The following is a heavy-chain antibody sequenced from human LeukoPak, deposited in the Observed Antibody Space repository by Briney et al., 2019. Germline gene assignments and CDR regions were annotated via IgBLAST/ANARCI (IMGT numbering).Heavy chain of an antibody. CDR1: GGSSSGSY. CDR2: FNLSGTP. J-gene: IGHJ4*02. V-gene: IGHV4-34*01. D-gene: IGHD4-17*01. CDR3: ARGRDYASYGDYSVGPKGGYYFDY. Sequence: SPKTLSPTCVANGGSSSGSYWSWIGKPPGKGLEWIGEFNLSGTPNNNPSLKSRVTISVDTSKNQFSLKLSSVTAADTAVYYCARGRDYASYGDYSVGPKGGYYFDYWGQGTLVTVSS.